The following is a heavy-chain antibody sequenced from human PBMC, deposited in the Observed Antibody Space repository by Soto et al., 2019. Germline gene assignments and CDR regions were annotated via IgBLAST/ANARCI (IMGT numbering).Heavy chain of an antibody. Sequence: EVQLVESGGGLVKPGGSLRLSCAASGFTFSSYSMNWVRQAPGKGLEWVSSISSSSSYIYYADSLEGRFTISRDNAKNSLYLQMNSLRAEDTAVYNCATAGYSSAWYLIYWGQGTLVTVSS. J-gene: IGHJ4*02. CDR1: GFTFSSYS. V-gene: IGHV3-21*01. CDR2: ISSSSSYI. CDR3: ATAGYSSAWYLIY. D-gene: IGHD6-19*01.